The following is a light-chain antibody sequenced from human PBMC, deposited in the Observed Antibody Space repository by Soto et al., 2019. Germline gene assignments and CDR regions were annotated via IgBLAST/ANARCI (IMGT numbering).Light chain of an antibody. CDR1: QSISSW. J-gene: IGKJ4*01. CDR2: KAS. CDR3: QQYKSYSLT. Sequence: DIQMTQSPSTLSASVGDRVTITWRASQSISSWLAWYQQKPGKAPKLLIYKASSLQSGVPSRFSGSGSGTEFTLTISSLQPDDFATYYCQQYKSYSLTFGGGTKVDIK. V-gene: IGKV1-5*03.